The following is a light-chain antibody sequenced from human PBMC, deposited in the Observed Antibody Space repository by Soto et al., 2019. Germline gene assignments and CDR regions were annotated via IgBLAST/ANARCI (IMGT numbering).Light chain of an antibody. V-gene: IGLV1-40*01. J-gene: IGLJ3*02. Sequence: QSVLTQPPSVSGAPGQRVTMSCSGSSSNIGAGYAVNWYQQVPGTAPKLVISGINNRPSGVPDRFSGSKSGTSASLTISGLQADDEAVYYCQTFDNDLSGPGVFGGGTKVTVL. CDR3: QTFDNDLSGPGV. CDR2: GIN. CDR1: SSNIGAGYA.